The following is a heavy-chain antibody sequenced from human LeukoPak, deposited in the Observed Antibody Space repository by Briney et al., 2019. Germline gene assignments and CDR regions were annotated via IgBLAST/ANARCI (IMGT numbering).Heavy chain of an antibody. V-gene: IGHV4-30-2*01. CDR3: ARDRERGGLYFDY. D-gene: IGHD1-26*01. CDR2: IYHTGST. CDR1: GGSINSGGYS. J-gene: IGHJ4*02. Sequence: PSETLSLTCAVSGGSINSGGYSWSWIRQPPGKGLEWIGYIYHTGSTSYIPSLKTRVTISLDRSKNQFSLKLTSVTPADTAVYYCARDRERGGLYFDYWGQGNLVTVSS.